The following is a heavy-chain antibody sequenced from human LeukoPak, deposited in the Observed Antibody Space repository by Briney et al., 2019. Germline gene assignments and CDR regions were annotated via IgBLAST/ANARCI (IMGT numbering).Heavy chain of an antibody. CDR1: GFTFSSYG. CDR2: ISYDGSNK. V-gene: IGHV3-30*18. D-gene: IGHD2-15*01. Sequence: PGGSLRLSCAASGFTFSSYGMHWVRQAPGKGLEWVAVISYDGSNKYYADSVKGRFTTSRDNSKNTLYLQMNSLRAEDTAVYYCAKGTYCSGGSCYPRELGYWGQGTLVTVSS. CDR3: AKGTYCSGGSCYPRELGY. J-gene: IGHJ4*02.